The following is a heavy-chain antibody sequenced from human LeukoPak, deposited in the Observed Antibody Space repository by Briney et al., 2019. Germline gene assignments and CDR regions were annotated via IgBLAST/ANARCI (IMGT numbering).Heavy chain of an antibody. CDR2: INPNSGGT. Sequence: GASVKVSCKASGYTFTGYYMHWVRQAPGQGLEWMGRINPNSGGTNYAQKFQGRVTMTRDTSISTAYMGLSRLRSDDTAVYYCAREPWGYYGSGSIDYWGQGTLVTVSS. CDR3: AREPWGYYGSGSIDY. CDR1: GYTFTGYY. D-gene: IGHD3-10*01. J-gene: IGHJ4*02. V-gene: IGHV1-2*06.